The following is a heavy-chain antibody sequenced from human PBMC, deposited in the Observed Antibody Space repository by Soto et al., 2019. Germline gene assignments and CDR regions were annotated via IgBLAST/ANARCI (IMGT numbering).Heavy chain of an antibody. CDR1: GGTFSSYA. D-gene: IGHD3-3*01. J-gene: IGHJ6*02. CDR2: IIPIFGTA. CDR3: ARDRDITIFGVVTPGVHYGMDV. Sequence: SVKVSCKASGGTFSSYAISWVRQAPGQGLEWMGGIIPIFGTANYAQKFQGKVTITADKSTSTAYMELSSLRSEDTAVYYCARDRDITIFGVVTPGVHYGMDVWGQGTTVTVSS. V-gene: IGHV1-69*06.